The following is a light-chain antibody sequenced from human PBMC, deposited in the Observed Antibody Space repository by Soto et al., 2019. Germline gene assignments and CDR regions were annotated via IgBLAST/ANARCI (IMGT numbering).Light chain of an antibody. Sequence: IQMSMSPSTLSSYVRDRVTITCRASQNIRNYVAWYQQIPGKAPRLLIYDASSLESGVPSSFCGSGSGTEFTLTIGSLQADDVTIYCCQLYNCYPWTFGQGSIVAIK. CDR3: QLYNCYPWT. J-gene: IGKJ1*01. CDR2: DAS. V-gene: IGKV1-5*01. CDR1: QNIRNY.